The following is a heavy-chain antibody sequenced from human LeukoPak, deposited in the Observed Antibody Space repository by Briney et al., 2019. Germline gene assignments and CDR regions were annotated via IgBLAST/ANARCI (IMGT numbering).Heavy chain of an antibody. CDR1: GGSFSGYY. D-gene: IGHD3-3*01. Sequence: SETLSFTCAVYGGSFSGYYWSWIRQPPGKGLEWIGEINHSGSTNYNPSLKSRVTISVDTSKNQFSLKLSSVTAADTAVYYCARIDFWSGYYPDAFDIWGQGTMVTVSS. J-gene: IGHJ3*02. CDR3: ARIDFWSGYYPDAFDI. CDR2: INHSGST. V-gene: IGHV4-34*01.